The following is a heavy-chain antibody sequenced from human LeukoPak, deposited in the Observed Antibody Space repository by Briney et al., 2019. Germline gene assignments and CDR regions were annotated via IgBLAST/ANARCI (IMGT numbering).Heavy chain of an antibody. CDR3: SRDLGYTSGHPFDY. Sequence: PGGSLRHSCAASGFTFSAYSMHWVRQAPGKGLEWVALISYDGSKKYYAGSVEGRFTVSRDNSKNTLYLQMNGLSADDTAIYYCSRDLGYTSGHPFDYWGQGTLVPVSS. J-gene: IGHJ4*02. CDR1: GFTFSAYS. V-gene: IGHV3-30-3*01. D-gene: IGHD5-18*01. CDR2: ISYDGSKK.